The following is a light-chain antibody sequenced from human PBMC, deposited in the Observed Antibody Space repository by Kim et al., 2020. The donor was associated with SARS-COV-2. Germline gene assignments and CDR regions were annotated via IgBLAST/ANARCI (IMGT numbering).Light chain of an antibody. J-gene: IGKJ5*01. CDR1: QDIRND. Sequence: DIQMTQSPSSLAASVGDRVTITCRASQDIRNDLGWYQQNPGRAPKRLIYGASSLQSGVPSRFSGSGSGTEFTLTISSLQPEDFATYFCLQHNTYPFTFVQGTRLEIK. V-gene: IGKV1-17*01. CDR2: GAS. CDR3: LQHNTYPFT.